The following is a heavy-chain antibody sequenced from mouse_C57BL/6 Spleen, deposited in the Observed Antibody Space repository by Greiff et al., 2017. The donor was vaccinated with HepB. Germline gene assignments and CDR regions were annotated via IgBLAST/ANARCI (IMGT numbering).Heavy chain of an antibody. CDR1: GYTFTSYW. CDR2: IHPSDSDT. D-gene: IGHD1-1*01. Sequence: QVQLQQPGAELVKPGASVKVSCKASGYTFTSYWMHWVKQRPGQGLEWIGRIHPSDSDTNYNQKFKGKSTLTVDKSSSTAYMQLSSLTSEDSAVYYCTIRLITTGFDYWGQGTTLTVSS. CDR3: TIRLITTGFDY. J-gene: IGHJ2*01. V-gene: IGHV1-74*01.